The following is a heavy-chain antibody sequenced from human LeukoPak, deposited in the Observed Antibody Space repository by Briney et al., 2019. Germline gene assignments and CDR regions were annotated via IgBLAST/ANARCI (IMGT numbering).Heavy chain of an antibody. CDR2: IYYSGST. J-gene: IGHJ6*03. Sequence: SQTLSLTCTVSGGSISSCDYYWSWVRQPPGKGLEWFGYIYYSGSTYYNPSLKSRVTISVDTSKNQYSLKLSSVTAADTAVYYCARGAPSHMDVWGKGTTVTVSS. CDR3: ARGAPSHMDV. V-gene: IGHV4-30-4*08. CDR1: GGSISSCDYY.